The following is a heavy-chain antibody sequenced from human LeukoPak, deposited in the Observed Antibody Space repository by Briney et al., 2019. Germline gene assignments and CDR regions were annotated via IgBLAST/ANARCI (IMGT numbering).Heavy chain of an antibody. CDR3: ARGLYPRGQKYYDFWSGYYDFGY. CDR2: INLSGST. D-gene: IGHD3-3*01. Sequence: SETLSLTCTVSGGSISSSSYYWGWIRQPPGKGLEWIGEINLSGSTNYNPSLKSRVTISVDTSKNQFSLKLSAVTAADTAVYYCARGLYPRGQKYYDFWSGYYDFGYWGQGTLVTVSS. J-gene: IGHJ4*02. V-gene: IGHV4-39*07. CDR1: GGSISSSSYY.